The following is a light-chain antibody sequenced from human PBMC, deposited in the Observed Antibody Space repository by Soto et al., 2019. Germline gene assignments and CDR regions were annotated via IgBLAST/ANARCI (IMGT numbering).Light chain of an antibody. J-gene: IGKJ5*01. CDR3: QQYGSSPIT. CDR1: QSITSSY. V-gene: IGKV3-20*01. Sequence: EIVLTQSPGTLSLSPGERATLSCRASQSITSSYLAWYQQKPGQAPRLLIYGSSSRATGIPDRFSGSGSGKDFTLTISRLEPEEFAVYYCQQYGSSPITFGQGTRLEIK. CDR2: GSS.